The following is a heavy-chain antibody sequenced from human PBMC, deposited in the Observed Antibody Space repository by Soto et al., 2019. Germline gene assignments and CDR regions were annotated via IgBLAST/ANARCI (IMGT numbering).Heavy chain of an antibody. CDR2: ISAYNGNT. CDR3: ARDIGVWGSYRNYDY. Sequence: XSVKVSCKASVYSFTSYGISWVRQAPGQGLEWMGWISAYNGNTNYAQKLQGRVTMTTDTSTSTAYMELRSLRSDDTAVYYCARDIGVWGSYRNYDYWGQGTLVTVSS. CDR1: VYSFTSYG. J-gene: IGHJ4*02. D-gene: IGHD3-16*02. V-gene: IGHV1-18*04.